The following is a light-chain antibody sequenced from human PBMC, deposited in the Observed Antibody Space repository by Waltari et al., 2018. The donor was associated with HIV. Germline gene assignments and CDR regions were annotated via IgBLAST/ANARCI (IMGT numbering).Light chain of an antibody. CDR3: AAWDDSLDGPV. Sequence: QPVLTPPPSASGTPGQRVIIPCSCRSSTIGRHAVSWFQHLPGATPTLLIFGNNQRSSGVPDRFSGSKSATSASLAISGLRSVDEADYSCAAWDDSLDGPVFGGGTKLTVL. V-gene: IGLV1-44*01. CDR1: SSTIGRHA. J-gene: IGLJ2*01. CDR2: GNN.